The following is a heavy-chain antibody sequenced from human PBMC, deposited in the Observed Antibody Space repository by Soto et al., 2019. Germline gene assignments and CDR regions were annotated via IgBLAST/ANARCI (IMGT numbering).Heavy chain of an antibody. V-gene: IGHV5-51*01. J-gene: IGHJ6*02. CDR2: IYPGDSDT. CDR1: GYSFTSYW. CDR3: ARLSACGGDCYHTPYYYYYGMDV. D-gene: IGHD2-21*02. Sequence: GESLKISCKGSGYSFTSYWIGWVRQMPGKGLEWMGIIYPGDSDTRYSPSFQGQVTISADKSISTAYLQWSSLKASDTAMYYCARLSACGGDCYHTPYYYYYGMDVWGQGTTVTVSS.